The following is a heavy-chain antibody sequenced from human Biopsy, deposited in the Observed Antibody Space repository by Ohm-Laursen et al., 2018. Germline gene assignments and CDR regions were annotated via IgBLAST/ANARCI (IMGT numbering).Heavy chain of an antibody. J-gene: IGHJ4*02. CDR1: GYSISSDYR. D-gene: IGHD6-19*01. Sequence: TLSLTCAVSGYSISSDYRWGWIRQAPGKALEWLGNIFKDGNTHYNPSLRSRLIISIDTSKNQFSLMMTSVSGADTAVYFCARVGSGWAPFDKWGPGTLVTVSS. CDR3: ARVGSGWAPFDK. CDR2: IFKDGNT. V-gene: IGHV4-38-2*01.